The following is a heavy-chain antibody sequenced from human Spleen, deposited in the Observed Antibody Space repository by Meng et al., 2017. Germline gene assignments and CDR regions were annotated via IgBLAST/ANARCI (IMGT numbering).Heavy chain of an antibody. J-gene: IGHJ4*02. D-gene: IGHD2-21*01. Sequence: QVQLQESGPGLVKPSQTLSLTGTVSGGSISSGDYDWSWIRQPPGKGLEWIGYIYNSGSTYYNPSLKSRVTISVDTSKNQFSLKLRFVTAADTAVYYCAREGRSHQVGVSVYWGQGNLVTVSS. V-gene: IGHV4-30-4*01. CDR3: AREGRSHQVGVSVY. CDR2: IYNSGST. CDR1: GGSISSGDYD.